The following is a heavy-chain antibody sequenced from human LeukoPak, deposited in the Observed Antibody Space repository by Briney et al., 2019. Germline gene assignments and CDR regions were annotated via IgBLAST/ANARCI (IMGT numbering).Heavy chain of an antibody. Sequence: GGSLRLSCAASGFTFSSYGMSWVRQAPGKGLEWVSAISGSGGSTYYADSVKGRSTISRDNSKNTLYLQMNSLRAEDTAVYYCAKGGFGEFDFYYWGQGTLVTASS. CDR3: AKGGFGEFDFYY. J-gene: IGHJ4*02. CDR1: GFTFSSYG. V-gene: IGHV3-23*01. D-gene: IGHD3-10*01. CDR2: ISGSGGST.